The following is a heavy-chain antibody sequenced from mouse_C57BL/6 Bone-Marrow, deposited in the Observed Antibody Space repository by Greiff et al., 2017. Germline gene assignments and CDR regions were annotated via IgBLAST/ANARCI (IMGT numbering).Heavy chain of an antibody. Sequence: QVQLQQPGAELVKPGASVKLSCKASGYTFTSYWMHWVKQRPGRGLEWIGMIHPNSGSTNYNEKFKSKATLTVDKSSSTAYMQLSSLTSEDSAVYYCAYDYDGAMDYWGQGTSVTVSS. CDR1: GYTFTSYW. CDR3: AYDYDGAMDY. J-gene: IGHJ4*01. CDR2: IHPNSGST. V-gene: IGHV1-64*01. D-gene: IGHD2-4*01.